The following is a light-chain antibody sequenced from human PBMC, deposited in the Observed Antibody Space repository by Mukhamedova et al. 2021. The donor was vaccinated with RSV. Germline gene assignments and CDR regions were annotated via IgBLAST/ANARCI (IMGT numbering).Light chain of an antibody. J-gene: IGKJ1*01. CDR3: QQYNNWPPWT. CDR2: GAS. Sequence: GERATLSCRASQSVSSNLVWYQQKPGQAPRLLIYGASTRATGIPARFSGSGSGTEFTLTISSLQSEDFAVYYCQQYNNWPPWTFG. CDR1: QSVSSN. V-gene: IGKV3-15*01.